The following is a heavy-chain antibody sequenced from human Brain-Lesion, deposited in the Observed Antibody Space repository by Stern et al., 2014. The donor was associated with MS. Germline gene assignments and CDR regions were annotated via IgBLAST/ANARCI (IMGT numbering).Heavy chain of an antibody. D-gene: IGHD5-18*01. CDR2: VYYSGNT. CDR1: GDSLSSSTFY. V-gene: IGHV4-39*01. CDR3: ARHQLGYGYAYLRY. J-gene: IGHJ4*02. Sequence: VQLVESGPGLVKPSDTLSLTCSVSGDSLSSSTFYWGWIRQPPGKGPEWIGSVYYSGNTYYHPSLKSRVTISVDTSKTQFPLRLPSVTAADTAVYYCARHQLGYGYAYLRYWGQGTLVTVSS.